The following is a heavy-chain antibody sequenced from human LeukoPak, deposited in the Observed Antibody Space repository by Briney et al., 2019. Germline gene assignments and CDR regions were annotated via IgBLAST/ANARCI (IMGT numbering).Heavy chain of an antibody. V-gene: IGHV3-30*18. CDR3: AKERGNGDYFFDY. CDR1: GFTFSHYG. D-gene: IGHD4-17*01. J-gene: IGHJ4*02. CDR2: ISYDGSKR. Sequence: GGSLRLSCAAAGFTFSHYGMHWVRQAPGKGLEWVALISYDGSKRYYADSVKGRFTISRDKSKNTPYLQMNSLSDEDAAVYYCAKERGNGDYFFDYLGQGTLVTVSS.